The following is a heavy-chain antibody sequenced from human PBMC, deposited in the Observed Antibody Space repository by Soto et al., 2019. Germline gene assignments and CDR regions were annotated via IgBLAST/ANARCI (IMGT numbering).Heavy chain of an antibody. CDR3: AGSSIAARLSYYYYGMDV. D-gene: IGHD6-6*01. V-gene: IGHV1-3*01. CDR1: GYTFTSYA. Sequence: ASVKVSCKASGYTFTSYAMHWVRQAPGQRLEWMGWINAGNGNTKYSQKFQGRVTITRDTSASTAYMELSSLRSEDTAVYYCAGSSIAARLSYYYYGMDVWGQGTTVTVSS. J-gene: IGHJ6*02. CDR2: INAGNGNT.